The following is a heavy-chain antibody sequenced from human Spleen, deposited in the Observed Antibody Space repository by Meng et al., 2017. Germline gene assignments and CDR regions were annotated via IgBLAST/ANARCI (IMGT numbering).Heavy chain of an antibody. V-gene: IGHV3-74*01. CDR3: ARDGALFDYGDHLVDL. J-gene: IGHJ5*02. CDR2: INTDGFST. CDR1: GFTFSTYW. Sequence: GESLKISCAASGFTFSTYWMHWVRHAPGKGLVWVSRINTDGFSTSYADSVKGRFTISRDNAKNTLYLQMNSLRAEDTAVYYCARDGALFDYGDHLVDLWGQGTLVTVSS. D-gene: IGHD4-17*01.